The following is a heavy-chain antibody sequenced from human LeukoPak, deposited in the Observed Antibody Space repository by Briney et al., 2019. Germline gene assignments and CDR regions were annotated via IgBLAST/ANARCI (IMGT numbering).Heavy chain of an antibody. V-gene: IGHV1-2*02. CDR3: ARDGDSYYYDSSGYPGIDY. CDR1: GYTFTGYY. D-gene: IGHD3-22*01. Sequence: VKVSCKASGYTFTGYYMHWVRQASGQGLEWMGWINPNSGGTNYAQKFQGRVTMTRDTSISTAYMELSRLRSDDTAVYYCARDGDSYYYDSSGYPGIDYWGQGTLVTVSS. J-gene: IGHJ4*02. CDR2: INPNSGGT.